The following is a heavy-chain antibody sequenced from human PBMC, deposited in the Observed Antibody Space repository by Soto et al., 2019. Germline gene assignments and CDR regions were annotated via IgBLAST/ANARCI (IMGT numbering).Heavy chain of an antibody. Sequence: GGSLRLSCAASGFTFSSYAMSWVRQAPGKGLEWVSAISGSGGSTYYADSVKGRFTISRDNSKNTLYLQMNSLRAEDTAVYYCAKMGDCSSTSCYSRYNCFDPWGQGTLVTVSS. V-gene: IGHV3-23*01. CDR3: AKMGDCSSTSCYSRYNCFDP. CDR1: GFTFSSYA. J-gene: IGHJ5*02. CDR2: ISGSGGST. D-gene: IGHD2-2*02.